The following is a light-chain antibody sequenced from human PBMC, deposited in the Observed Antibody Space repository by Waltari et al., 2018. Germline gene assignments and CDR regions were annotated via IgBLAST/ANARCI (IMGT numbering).Light chain of an antibody. V-gene: IGKV2-28*01. CDR2: LGS. CDR3: MQVLQNPT. J-gene: IGKJ2*01. CDR1: QSLLHNNGHIY. Sequence: EIVMTQSPPSLPVPPGAPASISCRSSQSLLHNNGHIYLDWYLQKQGQSPQLRIYLGSTRAAGVPDRFSAGGSGTDFTLRISGVEADDVGLYYCMQVLQNPTFGQGTRLEIK.